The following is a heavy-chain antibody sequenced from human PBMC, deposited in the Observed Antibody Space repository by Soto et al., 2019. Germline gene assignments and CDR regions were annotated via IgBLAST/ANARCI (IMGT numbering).Heavy chain of an antibody. Sequence: PSETLSLTCTVSGGSISSYYWSWIRQPPGKGLEWIGYIYYSGSTNYNPSLKSRVTISVDTSKNQFSLKLSSVTAADTAVYYCARASQGYSMDVWGQGTTVTAP. CDR3: ARASQGYSMDV. CDR1: GGSISSYY. J-gene: IGHJ6*02. V-gene: IGHV4-59*01. CDR2: IYYSGST.